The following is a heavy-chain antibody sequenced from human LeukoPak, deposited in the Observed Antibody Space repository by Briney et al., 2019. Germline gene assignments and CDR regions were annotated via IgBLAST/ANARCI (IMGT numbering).Heavy chain of an antibody. Sequence: GASVKVSCKASGYTFTSYDINWVRQATGQGLEWMGWMNPTSGRTGYAQNFQGRVTMTRDTSISTAYMELNSPTSEDTAVYYCARSPVGVRKKHDFWGQGTLVIVSS. D-gene: IGHD3-10*01. V-gene: IGHV1-8*01. CDR1: GYTFTSYD. CDR3: ARSPVGVRKKHDF. J-gene: IGHJ4*02. CDR2: MNPTSGRT.